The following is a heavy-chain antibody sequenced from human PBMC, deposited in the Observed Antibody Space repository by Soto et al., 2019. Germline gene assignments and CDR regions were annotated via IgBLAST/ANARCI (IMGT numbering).Heavy chain of an antibody. CDR1: GFTFSSAW. J-gene: IGHJ6*02. CDR2: IKSKTDGGTT. V-gene: IGHV3-15*01. Sequence: EVQLVESGGGLVKPGGSLRLSCAASGFTFSSAWMGWVRQAPGKGLEWVGRIKSKTDGGTTDYAAPVKGRFTISRDDSKNTLYLQLNSLKTADTAVYYCTTDEVWCPNGSCRYYYYGMDVWGQGTTVIVSS. CDR3: TTDEVWCPNGSCRYYYYGMDV. D-gene: IGHD2-8*01.